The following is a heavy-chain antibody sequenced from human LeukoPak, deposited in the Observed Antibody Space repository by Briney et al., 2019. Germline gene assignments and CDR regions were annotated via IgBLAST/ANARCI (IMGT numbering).Heavy chain of an antibody. CDR1: GYTFTDYY. V-gene: IGHV1-2*02. CDR2: IDPNSGGT. Sequence: ASVKVSCEASGYTFTDYYMYWVRQAPGQGHEWMGWIDPNSGGTNYAQKFQGRVTMTRDTSISTAYMELRRLRSDDTAVYYCARLLQLAEDYWGQGTLVTVSS. J-gene: IGHJ4*02. D-gene: IGHD6-13*01. CDR3: ARLLQLAEDY.